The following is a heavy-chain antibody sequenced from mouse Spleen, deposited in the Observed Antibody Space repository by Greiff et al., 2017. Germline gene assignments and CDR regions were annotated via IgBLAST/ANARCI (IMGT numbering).Heavy chain of an antibody. V-gene: IGHV1S29*02. CDR1: GYTFTDYN. CDR2: IYPYNGGT. J-gene: IGHJ3*01. Sequence: EVQLQQSGPELVKPGASVKISCKASGYTFTDYNMHWVKQSHGKSLEWIGYIYPYNGGTGYNQKFKSKATLTVDNSSSTAYMELRSLTSEDSAVYYCARVEVLWFAYWGQGTLVTVSA. CDR3: ARVEVLWFAY.